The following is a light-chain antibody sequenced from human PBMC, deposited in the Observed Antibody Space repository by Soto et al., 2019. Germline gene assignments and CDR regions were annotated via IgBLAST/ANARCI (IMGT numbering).Light chain of an antibody. CDR2: DVS. V-gene: IGLV2-14*03. Sequence: QSALTQPASVSGSPGQSITISCTGTNSDVGGYNYVSWYQQHPGKAPKVMIYDVSYRPSGVSNRFSGSKSGNTASLTISGLQAEDEADYYCSSYTRSITLEFGGGTQLTVL. CDR3: SSYTRSITLE. J-gene: IGLJ7*01. CDR1: NSDVGGYNY.